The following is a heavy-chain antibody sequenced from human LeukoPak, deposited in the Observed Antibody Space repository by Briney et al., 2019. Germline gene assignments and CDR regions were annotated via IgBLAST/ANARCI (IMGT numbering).Heavy chain of an antibody. V-gene: IGHV3-30-3*01. D-gene: IGHD3-22*01. CDR1: GFTFSDYA. Sequence: GGSLRLSCAASGFTFSDYAMHWVRQAPGKGLEWVALISYDGSDKYYADSVKGRFTISRDNSKNTLYLQTNSLRTEDTTVYYCVRGRYYYDSSGYLDHWGQGTLVTVSS. CDR2: ISYDGSDK. J-gene: IGHJ4*02. CDR3: VRGRYYYDSSGYLDH.